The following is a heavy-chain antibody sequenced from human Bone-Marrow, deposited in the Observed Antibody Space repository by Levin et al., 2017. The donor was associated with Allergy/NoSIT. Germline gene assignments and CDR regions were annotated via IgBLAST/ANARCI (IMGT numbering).Heavy chain of an antibody. D-gene: IGHD3-3*01. CDR3: TTESITIFGVVIWSFDY. V-gene: IGHV3-15*01. J-gene: IGHJ4*02. CDR1: GFTFSNAR. CDR2: IKSKTDGGTT. Sequence: GESLKISCAASGFTFSNARMSWVRQAPGKGLEWVGRIKSKTDGGTTDYAAPVKGRFTVSRDDSKNTLYLQMNSLKTEDTAVYYCTTESITIFGVVIWSFDYWGQGTLVTVSS.